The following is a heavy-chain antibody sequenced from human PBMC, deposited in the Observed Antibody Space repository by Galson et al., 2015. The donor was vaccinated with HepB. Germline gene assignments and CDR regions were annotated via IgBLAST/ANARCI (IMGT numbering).Heavy chain of an antibody. CDR3: ARHDILTGLPFDY. CDR1: GFTFSSYS. Sequence: SLRLSCAASGFTFSSYSMNWVRQAPGKGLEWVSSISSSSSYIYYADSVKGRFTISRDNAKNSLYLQMNSLRAEDTAVYYCARHDILTGLPFDYWGQGTLVTVSS. D-gene: IGHD3-9*01. CDR2: ISSSSSYI. V-gene: IGHV3-21*01. J-gene: IGHJ4*02.